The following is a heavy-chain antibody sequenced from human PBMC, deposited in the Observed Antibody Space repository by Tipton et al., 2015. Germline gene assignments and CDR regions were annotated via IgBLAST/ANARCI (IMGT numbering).Heavy chain of an antibody. V-gene: IGHV4-39*01. D-gene: IGHD3-10*01. Sequence: TLSLTCTVSSGSIISSSYSWGWIRQPPGKGLEWIGSIYYSGTTYYNPSLKSRVTISVDTPKNQFSLNLSSLTAADTAIYYCARPRGPMIREAFDIWGQGTMVTVSS. CDR3: ARPRGPMIREAFDI. CDR1: SGSIISSSYS. J-gene: IGHJ3*02. CDR2: IYYSGTT.